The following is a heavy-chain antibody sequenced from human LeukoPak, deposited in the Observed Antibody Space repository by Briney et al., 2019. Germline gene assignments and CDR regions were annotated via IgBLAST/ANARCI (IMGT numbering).Heavy chain of an antibody. CDR1: TGTISSYY. Sequence: PSETLSFTSTGSTGTISSYYWSWIRQPAGKGLEWIGRIYTSGSTNYNPSLKSRVTISVDKSKNQLSLKLSSVAAADTAVYYCARDFPGYSSGWPSWFDYWGQGALVTVSS. J-gene: IGHJ4*02. CDR2: IYTSGST. V-gene: IGHV4-4*07. CDR3: ARDFPGYSSGWPSWFDY. D-gene: IGHD6-19*01.